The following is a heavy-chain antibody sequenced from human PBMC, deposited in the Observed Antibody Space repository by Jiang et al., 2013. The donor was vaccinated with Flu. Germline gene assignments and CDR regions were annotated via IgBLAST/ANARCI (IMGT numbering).Heavy chain of an antibody. J-gene: IGHJ4*02. Sequence: VQLLESGGGLVKPAGSLRLSCAASGFIFSDYYMTWIRQAPGKGLEWISSISGSGITRLYADSVKGRFTISRDNVKNSLYLQMNSLRAEDTAVYFCARAGRGSNDYEDYGGQGTLVTVSS. CDR3: ARAGRGSNDYEDY. D-gene: IGHD5-12*01. CDR1: GFIFSDYY. V-gene: IGHV3-11*01. CDR2: ISGSGITR.